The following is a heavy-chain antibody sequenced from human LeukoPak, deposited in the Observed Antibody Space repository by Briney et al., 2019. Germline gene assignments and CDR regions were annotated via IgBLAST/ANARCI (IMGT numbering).Heavy chain of an antibody. Sequence: SETLSLTCTVSGGSISGYYWSWIRRPPGKGLEWIGYIYYSGSTNYNPSLKSRVTISVDTSQNQFSLKLTSVTAADTAVYYCAKYERSRGPYYTFDYWGQGTLVTVSS. D-gene: IGHD3-3*01. CDR1: GGSISGYY. CDR3: AKYERSRGPYYTFDY. V-gene: IGHV4-59*01. J-gene: IGHJ4*02. CDR2: IYYSGST.